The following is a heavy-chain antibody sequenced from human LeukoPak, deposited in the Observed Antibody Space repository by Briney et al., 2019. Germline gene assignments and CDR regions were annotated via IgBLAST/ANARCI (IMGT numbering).Heavy chain of an antibody. D-gene: IGHD2-21*01. CDR2: TSAYNGNT. CDR3: ARGAKFVVVIAQMFDP. V-gene: IGHV1-18*01. Sequence: GASVKVSRKASGHTFTSYGIRGVRQAPGQGLEWMGWTSAYNGNTNYAQKLQGRVTMTTDASTSTAYMELRSLRPDDTAVYYCARGAKFVVVIAQMFDPWGQGTLVTVSS. CDR1: GHTFTSYG. J-gene: IGHJ5*02.